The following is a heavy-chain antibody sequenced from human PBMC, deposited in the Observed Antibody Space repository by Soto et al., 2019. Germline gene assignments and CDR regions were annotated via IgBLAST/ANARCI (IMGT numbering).Heavy chain of an antibody. D-gene: IGHD6-13*01. Sequence: GGSLRLSCAASGFTFSDYYMSWIRQAPGKGLEWVSYISSSGSTIYYADSVKGRFTISRDNAKNSLYLQMNSLRAEDTAVYYCARVRAEERYSSSWYFDYWGQGTLVTVSS. CDR2: ISSSGSTI. CDR3: ARVRAEERYSSSWYFDY. CDR1: GFTFSDYY. V-gene: IGHV3-11*01. J-gene: IGHJ4*02.